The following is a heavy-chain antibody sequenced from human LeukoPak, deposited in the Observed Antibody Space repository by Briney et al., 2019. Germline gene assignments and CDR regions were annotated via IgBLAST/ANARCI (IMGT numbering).Heavy chain of an antibody. CDR1: GGSISSSSYY. CDR3: ARLGIDSSSWSPKRLRYYYGMDV. D-gene: IGHD6-13*01. J-gene: IGHJ6*02. V-gene: IGHV4-39*07. CDR2: IYYSGST. Sequence: SETLSLTCTVSGGSISSSSYYWGWIRQPPGKGLEWIGSIYYSGSTYYNPSLKSRVTISVDTSKNQFSLKLSSVTAADTAVYYCARLGIDSSSWSPKRLRYYYGMDVWGQGTTVTVSS.